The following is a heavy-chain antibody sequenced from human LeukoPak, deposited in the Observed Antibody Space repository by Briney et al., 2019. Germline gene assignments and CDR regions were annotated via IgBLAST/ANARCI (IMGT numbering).Heavy chain of an antibody. D-gene: IGHD3-22*01. CDR1: GFTFSSYA. Sequence: GGSLRLSCEASGFTFSSYAMAWVRQAPGKGLEWLSYITSSSNINYADSVKGRFTASRDNSKNTLYLQMNSLRAEDTAVYYCAKSLDYDGGVLWALPHYWGQGTLVTASS. J-gene: IGHJ4*02. V-gene: IGHV3-23*05. CDR2: ITSSSNI. CDR3: AKSLDYDGGVLWALPHY.